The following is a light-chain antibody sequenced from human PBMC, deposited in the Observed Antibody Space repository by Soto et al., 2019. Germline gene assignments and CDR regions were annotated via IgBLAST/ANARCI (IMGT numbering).Light chain of an antibody. CDR1: QSVSTY. V-gene: IGKV3-11*01. Sequence: EIVLTQSPATLSLSPGERATLSCRASQSVSTYLVWYQRKPGQAPSLLIYDASNRATGIPARFSGSGSGTDFTLTISSLEPEDFAVYYCQQRSNWPPDFGQGTRLEIK. CDR3: QQRSNWPPD. J-gene: IGKJ5*01. CDR2: DAS.